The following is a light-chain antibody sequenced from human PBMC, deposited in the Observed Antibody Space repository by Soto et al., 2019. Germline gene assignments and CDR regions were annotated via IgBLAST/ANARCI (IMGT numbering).Light chain of an antibody. V-gene: IGLV2-23*02. CDR3: CSYADTSTFV. J-gene: IGLJ2*01. CDR2: EVT. Sequence: QSALTQPASVSGSPGQSITISCTGTNSDVGNYNLVSWYQQHPGKAPKLIIYEVTKRPSGVSNRFSGSKSGNTASLTISGLQAEDEADYYCCSYADTSTFVFGGGTQLTVL. CDR1: NSDVGNYNL.